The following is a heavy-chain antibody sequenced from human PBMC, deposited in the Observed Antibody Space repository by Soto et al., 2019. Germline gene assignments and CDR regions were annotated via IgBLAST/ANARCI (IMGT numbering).Heavy chain of an antibody. CDR3: ARAEALDI. J-gene: IGHJ3*02. V-gene: IGHV3-30*04. CDR2: ISYDEKNK. CDR1: GFTFSSYA. Sequence: GGALRLSCAASGFTFSSYAMHWVRQAPGKGLEWVTTISYDEKNKYYTDSVKGRFTISRDNSKNTLYLQMNSLRAEDTAVYYCARAEALDIWGQGTMVTVSS.